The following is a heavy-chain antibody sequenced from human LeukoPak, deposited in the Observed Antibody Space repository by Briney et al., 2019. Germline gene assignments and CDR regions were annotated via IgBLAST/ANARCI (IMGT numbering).Heavy chain of an antibody. CDR2: ISGSGGST. CDR1: GFTFSSYA. J-gene: IGHJ4*02. D-gene: IGHD4-17*01. Sequence: GGSLRLSCAASGFTFSSYAMSWVRQAPGKGLEWVSAISGSGGSTYYADSVKGRFTISRDNSKNSLYLQMNSLRSEDTALYYCAKDAHYYGDYALHWGQGTLVTVSS. CDR3: AKDAHYYGDYALH. V-gene: IGHV3-23*01.